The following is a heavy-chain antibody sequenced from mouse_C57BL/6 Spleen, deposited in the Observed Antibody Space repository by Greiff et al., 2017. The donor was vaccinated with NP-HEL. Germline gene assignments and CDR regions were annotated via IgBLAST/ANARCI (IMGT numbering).Heavy chain of an antibody. Sequence: EVQLQQSGAELVRPGASVKLSCTASGFNIKDDYMHWVKQRPEQGLEWIGWIDPENGDTEYASKFQGKATITADTSSNTAYLQLSSLTSEDTAVYYCTISNYVGYWGQGTTLTVSS. J-gene: IGHJ2*01. CDR2: IDPENGDT. V-gene: IGHV14-4*01. CDR3: TISNYVGY. D-gene: IGHD1-1*01. CDR1: GFNIKDDY.